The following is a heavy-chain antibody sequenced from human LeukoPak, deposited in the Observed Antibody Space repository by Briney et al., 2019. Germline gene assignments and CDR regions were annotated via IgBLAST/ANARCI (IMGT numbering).Heavy chain of an antibody. CDR3: ASVPAAAHRGYFDY. D-gene: IGHD6-13*01. V-gene: IGHV4-30-2*01. Sequence: SETLSLTCAVSGDSVNSGAYSWSWIRQPPGKGLEWIGYFYHSESTYYNPSLKSRVTISVDRSKNQFSLKLESVTAADTGVYYCASVPAAAHRGYFDYWGQGTLVTVSS. J-gene: IGHJ4*02. CDR2: FYHSEST. CDR1: GDSVNSGAYS.